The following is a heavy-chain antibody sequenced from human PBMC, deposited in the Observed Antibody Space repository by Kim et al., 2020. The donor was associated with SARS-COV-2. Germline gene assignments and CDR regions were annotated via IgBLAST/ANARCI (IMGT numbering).Heavy chain of an antibody. J-gene: IGHJ6*02. CDR2: IWYDGSNK. D-gene: IGHD2-21*02. Sequence: GGSLRLSCAASGFTFSSYGMHWVRQAPGKGLEWVAVIWYDGSNKYYADSVKGRFTISRDNSKNTLYLQMNSLRAEDTAVYYCARGYCGGDCYQPSYYYYYGMDVWGQGTTVTVSS. CDR1: GFTFSSYG. CDR3: ARGYCGGDCYQPSYYYYYGMDV. V-gene: IGHV3-33*01.